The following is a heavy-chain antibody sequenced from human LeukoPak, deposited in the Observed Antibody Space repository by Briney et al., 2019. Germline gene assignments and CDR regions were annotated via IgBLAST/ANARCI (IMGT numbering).Heavy chain of an antibody. Sequence: PSETLSLTCAVYGGSFSGYYWSWIRQPPGKGLEWIGEINHSGSTNYNPSLKGRVTISVDTSKNQFSLKLSSVTAADTAGYYCARERRGLSEGVWFDPWGQGTLVTVSS. D-gene: IGHD2-8*01. CDR1: GGSFSGYY. CDR3: ARERRGLSEGVWFDP. CDR2: INHSGST. J-gene: IGHJ5*02. V-gene: IGHV4-34*01.